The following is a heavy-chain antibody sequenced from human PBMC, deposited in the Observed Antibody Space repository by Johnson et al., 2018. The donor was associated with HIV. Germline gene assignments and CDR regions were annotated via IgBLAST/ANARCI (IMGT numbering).Heavy chain of an antibody. CDR2: ISWNSGSI. J-gene: IGHJ3*02. D-gene: IGHD4/OR15-4a*01. V-gene: IGHV3-9*01. Sequence: VQLVESGGGLVQPGRSLRLSCAASGFSFDDYAMYWVRQAPGKGLEWVSDISWNSGSIGYADFVKGRFTISRDNTKNSLYLQLNSLRAEDTAVYYCARKGWASSMVNAFDIWGQGTMVTVSS. CDR3: ARKGWASSMVNAFDI. CDR1: GFSFDDYA.